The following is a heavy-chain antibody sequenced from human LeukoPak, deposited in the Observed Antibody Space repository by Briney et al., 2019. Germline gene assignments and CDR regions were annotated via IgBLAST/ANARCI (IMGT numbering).Heavy chain of an antibody. Sequence: PGGSLRLSCAASGFTFDDYAMHWVRQAPGKGLEWVSGISWNSGSIGYADSVKGRFTISRDNSKNTLYLQMNSLRAEDTAVYYCEGVLNRYCSSTSCHKGYWGQGTLVTVSS. CDR3: EGVLNRYCSSTSCHKGY. CDR1: GFTFDDYA. CDR2: ISWNSGSI. V-gene: IGHV3-9*01. J-gene: IGHJ4*02. D-gene: IGHD2-2*01.